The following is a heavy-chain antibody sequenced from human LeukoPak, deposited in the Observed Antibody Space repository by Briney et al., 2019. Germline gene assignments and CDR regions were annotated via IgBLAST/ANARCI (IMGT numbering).Heavy chain of an antibody. J-gene: IGHJ6*02. Sequence: GGSLRLSCAASGFTFDDYAMHWVRQAPGKGLEWVSGISWNSGSIGYADSVKGRFTISRDNAKNSLYLRMNSLRAEDTALYYCAKDMIPHSSSWYRAYYYYGMDVWGQGTTVTVSS. D-gene: IGHD6-13*01. V-gene: IGHV3-9*01. CDR2: ISWNSGSI. CDR1: GFTFDDYA. CDR3: AKDMIPHSSSWYRAYYYYGMDV.